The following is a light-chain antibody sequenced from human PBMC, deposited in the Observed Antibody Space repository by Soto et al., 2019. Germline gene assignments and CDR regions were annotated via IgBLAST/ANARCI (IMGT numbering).Light chain of an antibody. J-gene: IGLJ2*01. V-gene: IGLV1-40*01. Sequence: QSVLTQPPSVSGAPGQRVTISCTGTSSNIGAGYDVHWYQQLPGTAPKLLIYGNSNRPSGVPDRFSGSKSGTSGSLAITGLQAEDEADSYCQSYDSRLSGSVFGGGTKLTVL. CDR3: QSYDSRLSGSV. CDR1: SSNIGAGYD. CDR2: GNS.